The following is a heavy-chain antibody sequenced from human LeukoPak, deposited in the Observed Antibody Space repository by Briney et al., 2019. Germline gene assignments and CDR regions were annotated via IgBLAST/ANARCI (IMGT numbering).Heavy chain of an antibody. CDR2: IYDSGST. D-gene: IGHD2-2*01. J-gene: IGHJ3*02. V-gene: IGHV4-59*02. CDR3: ARSRRPTAMYAFDI. CDR1: GGSVSTYY. Sequence: PSETLSLTCSVSGGSVSTYYWSWIRQPPGKGLEWIGYIYDSGSTGYNPSLKSRVTISADTSKNQFSLKSSSVSAADTAIYYCARSRRPTAMYAFDIWGQGTMVTVSS.